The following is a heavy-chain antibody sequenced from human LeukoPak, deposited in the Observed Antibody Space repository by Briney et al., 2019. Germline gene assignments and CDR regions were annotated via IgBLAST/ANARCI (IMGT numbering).Heavy chain of an antibody. CDR2: ISGSGGST. Sequence: GGSLRLSCAASGFTFSSYAMSWVRQAPRKGLEWVSAISGSGGSTYYADSVKGRFTISRDNAKNTLYLQMNSLRAEDTAVYYCARDINNYFDYWGQGTLVTVSS. J-gene: IGHJ4*02. CDR1: GFTFSSYA. CDR3: ARDINNYFDY. V-gene: IGHV3-23*01.